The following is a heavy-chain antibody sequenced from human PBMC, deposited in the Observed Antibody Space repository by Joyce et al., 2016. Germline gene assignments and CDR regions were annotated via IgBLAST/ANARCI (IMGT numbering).Heavy chain of an antibody. J-gene: IGHJ4*02. CDR2: MNPKSGNT. D-gene: IGHD6-19*01. Sequence: QVQLVQSGAEVKKPGDSVKVSCKASGYTFTTYDSNWVRQATGKGLEWMGWMNPKSGNTGYAQKFQGRVTMTRNTSISTAYMEVSSLRSEDTAVYYCARGRKLLDAYISDWSDYWGQGALVTVSS. V-gene: IGHV1-8*01. CDR3: ARGRKLLDAYISDWSDY. CDR1: GYTFTTYD.